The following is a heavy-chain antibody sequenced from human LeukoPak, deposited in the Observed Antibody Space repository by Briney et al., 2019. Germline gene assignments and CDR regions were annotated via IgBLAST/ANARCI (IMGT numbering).Heavy chain of an antibody. D-gene: IGHD5-12*01. J-gene: IGHJ4*02. CDR1: GYTFNSSD. CDR3: ASTRGYGGYDIDY. V-gene: IGHV1-18*01. CDR2: ISVYNGNT. Sequence: ASVKVSCKASGYTFNSSDFTWVRQAPGQGLEWMGWISVYNGNTNYAQKFQGRVTMTTDTSTSTVYMELRSLRSDDTAVYYCASTRGYGGYDIDYWGQGTLVTVSS.